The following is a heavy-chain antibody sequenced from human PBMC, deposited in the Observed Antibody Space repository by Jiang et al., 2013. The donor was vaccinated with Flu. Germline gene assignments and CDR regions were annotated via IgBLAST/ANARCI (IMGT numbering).Heavy chain of an antibody. Sequence: GAEVKKPGSSVKVSCEVSGGTFNTYTINWVRQAPGQGLEWMGGIIPIFDTTNYAQKFQDRVSITADKSTATAYMELSSLRSDDTAVYYCAREWATAPDVVFFDNWGQGTLVTVSS. CDR3: AREWATAPDVVFFDN. V-gene: IGHV1-69*06. CDR2: IIPIFDTT. CDR1: GGTFNTYT. J-gene: IGHJ4*02. D-gene: IGHD2-2*01.